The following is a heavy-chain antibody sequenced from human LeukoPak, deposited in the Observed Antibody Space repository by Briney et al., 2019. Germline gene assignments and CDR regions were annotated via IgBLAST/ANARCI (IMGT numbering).Heavy chain of an antibody. CDR3: ARDPSGSDDAFDI. CDR1: GGSISSSSYY. Sequence: PSETLSLTCTVSGGSISSSSYYWGWIRQPPGKGLEWIGSIYYSGSTYYNPSLKSRVTISVDTSKNQFSLKLSSVTAADTAVYYCARDPSGSDDAFDIWGQGTMVTVSS. V-gene: IGHV4-39*07. CDR2: IYYSGST. D-gene: IGHD3-22*01. J-gene: IGHJ3*02.